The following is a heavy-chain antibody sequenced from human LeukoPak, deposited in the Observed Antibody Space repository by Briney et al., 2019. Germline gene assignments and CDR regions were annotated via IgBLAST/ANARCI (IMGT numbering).Heavy chain of an antibody. CDR2: IVVGSGNT. CDR3: ATSDYDFWSGSLGGMDV. V-gene: IGHV1-58*01. CDR1: GFTFSSSA. Sequence: GASVKVSCKASGFTFSSSAVQWVRQPRGQRLEWIGWIVVGSGNTNYAQKFQERVTITRDMSTSTAYMELSSLRSEDTVVYCCATSDYDFWSGSLGGMDVWGQGTTVTVSS. D-gene: IGHD3-3*01. J-gene: IGHJ6*02.